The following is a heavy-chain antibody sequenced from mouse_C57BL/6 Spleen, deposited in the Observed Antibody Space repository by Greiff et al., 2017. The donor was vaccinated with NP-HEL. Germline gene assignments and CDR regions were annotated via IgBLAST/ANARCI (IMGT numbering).Heavy chain of an antibody. Sequence: EVQRVESGGGLVKPGGSLKLSCAASGFTFSSYAMSWVRQTLEKRLEWVATISDGGSYTYYPDNVKGRFTISRDNAKNNLYLQMSHLKSEDTAMYYCARDWGYYFDYWGQGTTLTVSS. CDR1: GFTFSSYA. CDR2: ISDGGSYT. J-gene: IGHJ2*01. V-gene: IGHV5-4*01. CDR3: ARDWGYYFDY.